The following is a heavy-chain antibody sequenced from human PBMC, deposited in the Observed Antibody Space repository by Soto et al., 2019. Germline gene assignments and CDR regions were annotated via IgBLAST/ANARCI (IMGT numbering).Heavy chain of an antibody. J-gene: IGHJ5*02. V-gene: IGHV4-31*03. CDR3: ARGLPSSNYYIPFDP. Sequence: QVQLQESGPGLVKPSQTLSLTCTVSGASISSGSNSWSWIRQHPGKGLEWIGDIFYSGSAYYHPALECRVTMSQDTSKTQFSLKLSSLTAADTAVYYCARGLPSSNYYIPFDPWGQGMLVTVSS. D-gene: IGHD5-12*01. CDR1: GASISSGSNS. CDR2: IFYSGSA.